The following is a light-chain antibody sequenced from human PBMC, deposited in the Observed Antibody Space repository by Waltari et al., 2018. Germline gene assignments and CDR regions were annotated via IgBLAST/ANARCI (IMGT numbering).Light chain of an antibody. V-gene: IGLV2-14*03. Sequence: QSALTQPASVSGSPGQSITISCTGTSNDVGASNVVSWYQQHPGRAPQLMIYAVTERPSGISYRFSGSKSANTASLTISGLLPEDEAIYYCSSFTDTHTLLFGGGTTVTVL. J-gene: IGLJ2*01. CDR2: AVT. CDR3: SSFTDTHTLL. CDR1: SNDVGASNV.